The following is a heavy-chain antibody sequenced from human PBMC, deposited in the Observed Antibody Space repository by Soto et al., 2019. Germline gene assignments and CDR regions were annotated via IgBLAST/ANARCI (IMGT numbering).Heavy chain of an antibody. CDR3: ARAWQYSSGFFDY. J-gene: IGHJ4*02. CDR1: GGSISSRGYY. D-gene: IGHD6-19*01. V-gene: IGHV4-39*07. Sequence: PSETLSLTCTVSGGSISSRGYYWGWIRQPPGKGLEWIGTIYYSGSTNYNPSLKSRVTISVDTSKNQFSLKLSSVTAADTAVYYCARAWQYSSGFFDYWGQGTLVTVSS. CDR2: IYYSGST.